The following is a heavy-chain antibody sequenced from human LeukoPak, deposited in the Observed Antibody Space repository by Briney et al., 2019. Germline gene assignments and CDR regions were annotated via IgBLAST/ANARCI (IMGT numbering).Heavy chain of an antibody. J-gene: IGHJ4*02. CDR1: RFTFGSYA. CDR2: ISGSGGST. V-gene: IGHV3-23*01. D-gene: IGHD2-21*02. Sequence: GGSLRLSCAASRFTFGSYAMSWVRQAPGKGLEWVSSISGSGGSTYYADSVKGRFTISRDNSKDTLFLQMHSLRPGDTAVYYCVREDTPATANYWGQGTLVTISS. CDR3: VREDTPATANY.